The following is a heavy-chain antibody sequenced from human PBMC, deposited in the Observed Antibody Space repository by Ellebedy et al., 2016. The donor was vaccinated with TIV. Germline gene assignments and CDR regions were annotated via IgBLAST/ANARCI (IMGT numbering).Heavy chain of an antibody. CDR2: IYSGGST. CDR1: GFIVTSNY. J-gene: IGHJ1*01. V-gene: IGHV3-66*01. D-gene: IGHD1-14*01. CDR3: ARAKVTDTPIEYFQH. Sequence: PGESLKISCAASGFIVTSNYMSWVRQAPGEGLEWVSIIYSGGSTYYADSVKGRFTISRDKSNNTVYLQMDSLRAEDTAVYYCARAKVTDTPIEYFQHWGQGTLVTVSS.